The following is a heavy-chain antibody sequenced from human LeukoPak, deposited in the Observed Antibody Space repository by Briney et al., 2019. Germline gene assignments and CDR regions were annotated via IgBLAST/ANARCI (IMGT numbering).Heavy chain of an antibody. V-gene: IGHV3-30*02. Sequence: PGGSLRLSCAASGFTFSSYGMHWVRQAPGKGLEWVAFIRYDGSNKYYADSVKGRFTISRDNSKNTLYLQMNSLRAEDTAVYYCAKDRVAYSSTWYGLFDYWGQGTLVTVSS. J-gene: IGHJ4*02. D-gene: IGHD6-13*01. CDR1: GFTFSSYG. CDR3: AKDRVAYSSTWYGLFDY. CDR2: IRYDGSNK.